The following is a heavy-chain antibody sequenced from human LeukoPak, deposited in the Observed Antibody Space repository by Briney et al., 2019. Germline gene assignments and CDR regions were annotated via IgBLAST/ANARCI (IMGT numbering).Heavy chain of an antibody. V-gene: IGHV4-38-2*01. CDR2: IFHSGST. CDR1: DFSISSDYY. CDR3: ARHSQWGVIPWAFHI. J-gene: IGHJ3*02. Sequence: SETLSLTCAVSDFSISSDYYWGWIRQPPGKGLEWIGTIFHSGSTYYNPSPKSRVTISVDTSKNRFSLKLNSVTAADTAVYYCARHSQWGVIPWAFHIWGQGTMATVSS. D-gene: IGHD3-16*02.